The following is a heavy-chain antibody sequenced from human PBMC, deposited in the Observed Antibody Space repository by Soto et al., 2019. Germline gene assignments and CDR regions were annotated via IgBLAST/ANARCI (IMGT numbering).Heavy chain of an antibody. V-gene: IGHV3-30-3*01. CDR2: ISYDGSNK. CDR1: GFTFSSYA. CDR3: ARDQIPVVPRWGLYYYYYGMDV. D-gene: IGHD2-2*01. Sequence: PGGSLRLSCAASGFTFSSYAMHWVRQAPGKGLEWVAVISYDGSNKYYADSVKGRFTISRDNSKNTLYLQMNSLRAEDTAVYYCARDQIPVVPRWGLYYYYYGMDVWGQGTTVTVSS. J-gene: IGHJ6*02.